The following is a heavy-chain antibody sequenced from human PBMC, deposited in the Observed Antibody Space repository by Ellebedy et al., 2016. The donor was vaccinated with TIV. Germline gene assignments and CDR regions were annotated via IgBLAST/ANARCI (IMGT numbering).Heavy chain of an antibody. Sequence: AASVKVSCKASGYTFTSYAISWVRLAPGHRLEWMGWISTYNGNSNYAQRLQDRVTMTTDTSTTTAYMELGNLKSDDTALYYCVRDGLPGGRYTYGRTPYFFDYWGQGTLVTVSS. CDR3: VRDGLPGGRYTYGRTPYFFDY. J-gene: IGHJ4*02. CDR1: GYTFTSYA. CDR2: ISTYNGNS. D-gene: IGHD5-18*01. V-gene: IGHV1-18*01.